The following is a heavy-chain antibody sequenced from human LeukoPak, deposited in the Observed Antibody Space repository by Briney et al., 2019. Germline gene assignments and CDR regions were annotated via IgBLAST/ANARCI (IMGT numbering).Heavy chain of an antibody. CDR1: GFTFSSYA. CDR2: ISGSGGST. J-gene: IGHJ4*02. V-gene: IGHV3-23*01. CDR3: AKDFLRITMIVVSSAWFDY. Sequence: PGGSLRLSCAASGFTFSSYAMSWVRQAPVKGLEWVSAISGSGGSTYYADSVKGRFTISRDNSKNTLYLQMNSLRAEDTAVYYCAKDFLRITMIVVSSAWFDYWGQGTLVTVSS. D-gene: IGHD3-22*01.